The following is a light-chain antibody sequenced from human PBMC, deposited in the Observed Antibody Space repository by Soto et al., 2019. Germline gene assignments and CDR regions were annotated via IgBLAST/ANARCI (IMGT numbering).Light chain of an antibody. V-gene: IGKV1-17*01. Sequence: DIQMTQSPSSLSASVGHTVTITCRASQDVRSDLGWYQHKPGKAPKRLIYAASRLQGGVPSRFSGSGSGTEFTLTIGSLQPEDSATYYCQQYGSSRWTFGQGTKVEIK. J-gene: IGKJ1*01. CDR1: QDVRSD. CDR2: AAS. CDR3: QQYGSSRWT.